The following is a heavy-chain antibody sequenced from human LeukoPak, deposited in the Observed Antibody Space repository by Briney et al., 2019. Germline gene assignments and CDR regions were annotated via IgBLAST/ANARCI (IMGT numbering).Heavy chain of an antibody. CDR2: INPNSGDT. D-gene: IGHD2-2*01. J-gene: IGHJ4*02. V-gene: IGHV1-2*02. CDR1: GYTFTGYF. CDR3: ARDFYHDY. Sequence: GASVTVTCKASGYTFTGYFVHWVRQAPGQGLEWMGWINPNSGDTNYAQKFQGRVTMTRDTSISTAYMELSRLRSDDTAVYYCARDFYHDYWGQGTLVTVSS.